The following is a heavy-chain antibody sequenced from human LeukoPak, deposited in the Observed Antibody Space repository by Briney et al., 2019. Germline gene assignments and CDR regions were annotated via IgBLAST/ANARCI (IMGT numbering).Heavy chain of an antibody. CDR2: IKNDARTT. D-gene: IGHD3-22*01. CDR3: TTGYSGYGHDHS. J-gene: IGHJ4*02. V-gene: IGHV3-15*01. CDR1: GFTFRVAW. Sequence: GGSLRLSCAASGFTFRVAWMNWVRQAPGKGLEWVALIKNDARTTDHAAPVKGRFTISRDDSQNTLFLQMNSLKTEDTGVYYCTTGYSGYGHDHSWGQGTLVTVSS.